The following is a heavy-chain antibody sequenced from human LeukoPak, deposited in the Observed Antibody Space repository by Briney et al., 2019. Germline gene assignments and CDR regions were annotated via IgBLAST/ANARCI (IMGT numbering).Heavy chain of an antibody. CDR3: AKFFTGEYVRAFDI. CDR1: GFTFSSYA. V-gene: IGHV3-30*18. CDR2: ISYDGSNK. D-gene: IGHD3-10*02. Sequence: SCKASGFTFSSYAMHWVRQAPGKGLEWVALISYDGSNKYYADSVKGRFTISRDNSKNTLYLQMNSLRAEDTAVYYCAKFFTGEYVRAFDIWGQGTMVTVSS. J-gene: IGHJ3*02.